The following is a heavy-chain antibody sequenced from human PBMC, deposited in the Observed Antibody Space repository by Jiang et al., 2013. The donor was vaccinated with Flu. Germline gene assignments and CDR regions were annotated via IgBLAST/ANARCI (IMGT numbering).Heavy chain of an antibody. D-gene: IGHD1-26*01. CDR3: ARSGSTLLNY. CDR1: GDSISSFDYY. V-gene: IGHV4-30-4*01. J-gene: IGHJ4*02. CDR2: ISYSGST. Sequence: GSGLVKPSQTLSLTCTVSGDSISSFDYYWSWIRQPPGKGLEWIGHISYSGSTFYSPSLKSRIAISIDGSKNQFSLNLTSVTGADTAVYYCARSGSTLLNYWGQGTRVTVSS.